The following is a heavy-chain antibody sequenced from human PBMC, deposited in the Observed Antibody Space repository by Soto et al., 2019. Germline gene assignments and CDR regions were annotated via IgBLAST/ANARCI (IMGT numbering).Heavy chain of an antibody. Sequence: SETLSLTCTVSGGPISSGDYYWSWIRQPPGKGLEWIGYIYYSGITYYNPSLKSRVTISVDTSKNQFSLKLSSVTAADTAVYYCARVGSSIATRPFDYWGQGTLVTVSS. CDR1: GGPISSGDYY. D-gene: IGHD6-6*01. V-gene: IGHV4-30-4*01. CDR3: ARVGSSIATRPFDY. CDR2: IYYSGIT. J-gene: IGHJ4*02.